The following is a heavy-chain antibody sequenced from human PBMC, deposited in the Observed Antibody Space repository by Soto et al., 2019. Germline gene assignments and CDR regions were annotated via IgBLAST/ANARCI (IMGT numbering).Heavy chain of an antibody. CDR3: ARVSIAATYYYYGMDV. V-gene: IGHV1-2*02. Sequence: GASVKVSCKASGYTFTGYYVHWVRQAPGHGLEWLGWIHLNSGGTNYAQSFQGRVTMTRDMSVSTVYMEMTGLSSDDTAVYYCARVSIAATYYYYGMDVWGQGTTVTVSS. CDR1: GYTFTGYY. J-gene: IGHJ6*02. D-gene: IGHD6-6*01. CDR2: IHLNSGGT.